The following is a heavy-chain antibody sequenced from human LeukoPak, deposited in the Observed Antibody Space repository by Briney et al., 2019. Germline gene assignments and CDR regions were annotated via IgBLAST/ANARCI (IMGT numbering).Heavy chain of an antibody. V-gene: IGHV3-48*03. J-gene: IGHJ4*02. CDR2: ISSSGSTI. D-gene: IGHD2-15*01. Sequence: GGSLRLSCAASGFTFSSYEMNWVRQAPGKGLEWVSYISSSGSTIYYADSVKGRFTISRDNAKNSLYLQMNSLRAEDTAVYYCARDPGCTGGSCYSELDYWGQGTLVTVSS. CDR1: GFTFSSYE. CDR3: ARDPGCTGGSCYSELDY.